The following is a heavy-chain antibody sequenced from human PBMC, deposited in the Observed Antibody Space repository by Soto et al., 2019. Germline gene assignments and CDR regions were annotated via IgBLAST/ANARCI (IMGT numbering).Heavy chain of an antibody. CDR1: GGTFGNSA. D-gene: IGHD2-2*01. CDR2: IIPIFPTP. V-gene: IGHV1-69*13. CDR3: SRDGCSSTSCYAAISDYYGMDV. J-gene: IGHJ6*02. Sequence: GASVKVSCKASGGTFGNSAISWVRQAPGQGLERLGGIIPIFPTPDYAQKFQGRVTITADESTSTAYMEMSRLRSDDTAVYYCSRDGCSSTSCYAAISDYYGMDVWGQGTTVTVSS.